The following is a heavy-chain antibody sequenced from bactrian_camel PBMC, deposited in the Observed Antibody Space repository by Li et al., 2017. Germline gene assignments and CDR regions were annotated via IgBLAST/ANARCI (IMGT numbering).Heavy chain of an antibody. D-gene: IGHD3*01. CDR3: AADEGCTPYGFGY. J-gene: IGHJ6*01. V-gene: IGHV3S53*01. CDR2: YTVSGNT. CDR1: GYISTRYS. Sequence: HVQLVESGGGSVQAGGSLRLSCTASGYISTRYSMAWFRQAPGKEREGVAAYTVSGNTFYADSVKGRFTIPQDIAKTQDIANMTLFLQMNDLKPEDTAMYYCAADEGCTPYGFGYWGLGTQVTVS.